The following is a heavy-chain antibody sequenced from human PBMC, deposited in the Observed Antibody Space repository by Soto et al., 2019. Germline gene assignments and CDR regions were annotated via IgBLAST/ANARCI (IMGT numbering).Heavy chain of an antibody. J-gene: IGHJ6*02. V-gene: IGHV1-69*12. CDR1: GGTFSSYA. CDR3: ASRLTGSPNYYYGMDV. Sequence: QVQLVQSGAEVKKPGSSVKVSCKASGGTFSSYAIKWVRQAPGQGLEWMGGIIPIFGTADYAQKFQGRVTITADESTSTAYMELSSLRSEDTAVYYCASRLTGSPNYYYGMDVWGQGTTVTVSS. CDR2: IIPIFGTA. D-gene: IGHD1-20*01.